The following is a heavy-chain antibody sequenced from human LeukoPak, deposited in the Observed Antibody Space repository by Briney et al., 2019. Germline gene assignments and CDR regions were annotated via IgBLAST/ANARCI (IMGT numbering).Heavy chain of an antibody. CDR1: GFTVSSNY. J-gene: IGHJ6*03. V-gene: IGHV3-66*01. CDR2: IYSGDST. Sequence: GGSLRLSCAASGFTVSSNYMSWVRQAPGKGLEWDSVIYSGDSTYYADSVKGRFTISRDNSKNTLYLQMNSLRAEDTAVYYCAREGATAGYYYYMDVWGKGTTVTISS. D-gene: IGHD5-12*01. CDR3: AREGATAGYYYYMDV.